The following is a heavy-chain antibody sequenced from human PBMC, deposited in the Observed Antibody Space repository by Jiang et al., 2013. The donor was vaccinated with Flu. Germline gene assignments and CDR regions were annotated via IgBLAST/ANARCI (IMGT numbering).Heavy chain of an antibody. J-gene: IGHJ4*02. Sequence: KGSGYSFTSYWIGWVRHMPGKGLEWMAIIYPGDSDTRYSPSFQGQVTISADKSINTAYLQWSSLKASDTAMYYCARLASRNSFFDYWGQGTLVTVSS. CDR1: GYSFTSYW. CDR3: ARLASRNSFFDY. D-gene: IGHD4-23*01. V-gene: IGHV5-51*01. CDR2: IYPGDSDT.